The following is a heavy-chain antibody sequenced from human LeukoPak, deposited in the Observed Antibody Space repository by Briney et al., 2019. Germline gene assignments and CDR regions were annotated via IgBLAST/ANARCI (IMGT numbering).Heavy chain of an antibody. CDR2: IYYSGST. V-gene: IGHV4-39*07. Sequence: SETLSLTCTVSGGSISSSSYYWGWIRQPPGKGLEWIGSIYYSGSTYYNPSLKSRVTISVDTSKNQFSLKLSSVTAADTAVYYCARGRHAFDIWGQGTMVTVSS. CDR1: GGSISSSSYY. J-gene: IGHJ3*02. CDR3: ARGRHAFDI.